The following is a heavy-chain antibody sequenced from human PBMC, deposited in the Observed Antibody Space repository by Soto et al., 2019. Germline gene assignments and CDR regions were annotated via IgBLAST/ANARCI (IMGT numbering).Heavy chain of an antibody. CDR3: ARRVKQQAAWFDP. J-gene: IGHJ5*02. D-gene: IGHD6-13*01. CDR2: IYYSGST. CDR1: GGSISSSSYY. V-gene: IGHV4-39*01. Sequence: QLQLQESGPGLVKPSETLSLTCTVSGGSISSSSYYWGWIRQPPGKGLEWIGSIYYSGSTYYNPSLKSRVTISVDTSKNQFSLKLSSVTAADTAVYYCARRVKQQAAWFDPWGQGTLVTVSS.